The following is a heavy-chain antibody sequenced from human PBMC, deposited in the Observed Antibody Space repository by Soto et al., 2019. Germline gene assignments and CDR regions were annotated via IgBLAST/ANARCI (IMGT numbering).Heavy chain of an antibody. V-gene: IGHV4-34*01. J-gene: IGHJ5*02. Sequence: SGTLSLTCAVYGGSLSGYYWSWIRQPPGKGLEWIGEINHSGSTNYNPSLKSRVTISVDTSKNQFSLKLSSVTAADTAVYYCARGRLGWSSGSYYKAWFDPWGQGTLVTVSS. CDR3: ARGRLGWSSGSYYKAWFDP. D-gene: IGHD3-10*01. CDR1: GGSLSGYY. CDR2: INHSGST.